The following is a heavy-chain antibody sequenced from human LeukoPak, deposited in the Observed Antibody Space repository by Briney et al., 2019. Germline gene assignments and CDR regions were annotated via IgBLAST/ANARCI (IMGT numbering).Heavy chain of an antibody. Sequence: GGSLRLSCAASGFTFSSYSMNWVRQAPGKGLEWVSAISSSSSYIYYADSVKGRFTISRDNAKDSLYLQMNSLRAEDTAVYYCAISFSGSHFDYWGQGTLVTVSS. J-gene: IGHJ4*02. CDR1: GFTFSSYS. V-gene: IGHV3-21*01. CDR3: AISFSGSHFDY. D-gene: IGHD3-22*01. CDR2: ISSSSSYI.